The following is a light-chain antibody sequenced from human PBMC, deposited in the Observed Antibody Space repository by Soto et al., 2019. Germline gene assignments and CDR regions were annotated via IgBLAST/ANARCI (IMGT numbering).Light chain of an antibody. J-gene: IGLJ1*01. CDR3: QSYDSGLSTYV. CDR1: SSDIGSYNR. Sequence: QSVLTQPPSVSGSPGQSVTISCTGTSSDIGSYNRVSWYQQVPGTAPKLLIYGNNNRPSGIPDRFSGSKSDTSASLAIAGLQAEDEADYYCQSYDSGLSTYVFGTGTKVTVL. CDR2: GNN. V-gene: IGLV1-40*01.